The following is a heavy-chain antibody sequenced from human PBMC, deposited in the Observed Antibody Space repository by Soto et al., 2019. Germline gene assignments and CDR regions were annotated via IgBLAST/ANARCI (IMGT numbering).Heavy chain of an antibody. J-gene: IGHJ3*01. D-gene: IGHD6-19*01. CDR1: GDSISNDNW. CDR3: ARNGWYSLDL. V-gene: IGHV4-4*02. Sequence: QVQLQESGPGLVKPSGTLSLTCAVSGDSISNDNWWSWVRQPPGKGLEWIGEIYHSGATNYNPYLTSRLTISVDISKNQFSLGLTSMTAADTVVYFCARNGWYSLDLCGQGAMVTVSS. CDR2: IYHSGAT.